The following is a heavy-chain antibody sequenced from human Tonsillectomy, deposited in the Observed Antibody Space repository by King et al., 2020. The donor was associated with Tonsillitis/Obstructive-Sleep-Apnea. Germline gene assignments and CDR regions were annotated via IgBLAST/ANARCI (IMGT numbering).Heavy chain of an antibody. CDR2: SKSKTDGVTT. CDR1: GFTFSNAW. D-gene: IGHD6-19*01. Sequence: VQLVESGGGLVKPGGSLRLSCAASGFTFSNAWMSWVRQAPGKGLEWVGRSKSKTDGVTTDYAAPVKGRFTISRDDSKNTLYLQMNSLKTEDTAVYYCTTQGFGWYHGYWGQGTLVTVSS. CDR3: TTQGFGWYHGY. J-gene: IGHJ4*02. V-gene: IGHV3-15*01.